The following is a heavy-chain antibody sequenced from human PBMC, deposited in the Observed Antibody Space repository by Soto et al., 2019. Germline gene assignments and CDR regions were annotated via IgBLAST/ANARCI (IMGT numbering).Heavy chain of an antibody. J-gene: IGHJ5*02. CDR2: LYYRGST. V-gene: IGHV4-39*01. CDR1: GGSISGDTFY. Sequence: SETLSLTCSVSGGSISGDTFYWGWIRQPPGKGLEWIGSLYYRGSTYYNPSLKGRVTISADTSKNQFSLMLTSVTAADTAVYFCSRTVFEFYTYGYHLAGYAPWGKGTPVT. D-gene: IGHD3-16*01. CDR3: SRTVFEFYTYGYHLAGYAP.